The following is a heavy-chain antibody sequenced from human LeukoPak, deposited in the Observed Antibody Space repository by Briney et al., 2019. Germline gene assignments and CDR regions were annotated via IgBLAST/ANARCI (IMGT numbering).Heavy chain of an antibody. D-gene: IGHD1/OR15-1a*01. Sequence: PSETLSLTCAVYGGSFTTYYWNWIGQSPGQGLEWIGEINHTGTTNYNPSLKSPFTISVDPSKNQFPLKPTSVTAADTAVYYCARGAADRNNYYYYIDVWGKGTTVTVSS. CDR3: ARGAADRNNYYYYIDV. CDR2: INHTGTT. J-gene: IGHJ6*03. V-gene: IGHV4-34*01. CDR1: GGSFTTYY.